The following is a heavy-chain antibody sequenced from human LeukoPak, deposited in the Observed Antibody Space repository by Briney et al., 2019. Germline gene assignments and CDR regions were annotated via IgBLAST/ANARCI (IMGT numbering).Heavy chain of an antibody. V-gene: IGHV3-53*01. CDR2: IYSGGST. D-gene: IGHD5-18*01. J-gene: IGHJ4*02. Sequence: GGSLRLSCAASGFTVSSNYMSWVRQAPGKGLEWVSVIYSGGSTYYADSVKGRFTISRDNSKNTLYLQMNSLRAEDTAVYYCARARYSYGWCDYWGQGTLVTVSS. CDR1: GFTVSSNY. CDR3: ARARYSYGWCDY.